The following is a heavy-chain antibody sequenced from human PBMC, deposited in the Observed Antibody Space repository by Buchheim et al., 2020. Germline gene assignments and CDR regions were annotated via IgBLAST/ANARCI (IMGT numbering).Heavy chain of an antibody. Sequence: QLQLQESGPGLVKPSETLSLTCTVSGGSISSSSYYWGWIRQPPGKGLEWIGSSYYSGSTYYNPSLKSRVTISVNTSKKQFSLKLSSVTAADTAVYYCARQSSSWYWTGWFDPWGQGTL. V-gene: IGHV4-39*01. CDR1: GGSISSSSYY. CDR2: SYYSGST. J-gene: IGHJ5*02. CDR3: ARQSSSWYWTGWFDP. D-gene: IGHD6-13*01.